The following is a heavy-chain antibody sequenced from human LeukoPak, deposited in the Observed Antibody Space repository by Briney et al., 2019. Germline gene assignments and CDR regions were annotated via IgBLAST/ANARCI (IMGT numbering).Heavy chain of an antibody. CDR2: IKQDGSEK. J-gene: IGHJ4*02. Sequence: GGSLRLSCAASGFTFSSYWMSWVRQAPGKGLECVANIKQDGSEKYYVDSVKGRFTISRDNAKNSLYLQMNSLRAEDTAVYYCARTPPYYDFWSGYYSLGFDYWGQGTLVTVSS. D-gene: IGHD3-3*01. V-gene: IGHV3-7*01. CDR3: ARTPPYYDFWSGYYSLGFDY. CDR1: GFTFSSYW.